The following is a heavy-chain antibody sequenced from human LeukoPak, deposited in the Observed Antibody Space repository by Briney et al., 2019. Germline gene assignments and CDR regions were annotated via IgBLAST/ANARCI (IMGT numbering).Heavy chain of an antibody. CDR2: ISSSGSTI. J-gene: IGHJ6*04. V-gene: IGHV3-48*03. D-gene: IGHD3-10*02. CDR3: AELGITMIGGV. Sequence: GGSLRLSCAASGFAFINSEMNWVRQAPGKGLEWVSYISSSGSTIYYADSVKGRFTISRDNAKNSLYLQMNSLRAEDTAVYYCAELGITMIGGVWGKGTTVTISS. CDR1: GFAFINSE.